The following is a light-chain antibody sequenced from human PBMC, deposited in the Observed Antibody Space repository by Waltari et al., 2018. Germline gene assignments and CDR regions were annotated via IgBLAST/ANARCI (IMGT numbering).Light chain of an antibody. V-gene: IGKV3-15*01. Sequence: ELVMTQSPATLSVSPGERATLSCRASQSVSSDLAWYQQKPGQAPRLLIYGASTRATGIPVRFSGSGSGTEFTLTISSVQSEDFAVYYCQQYSNWWTFGQGTKVEIK. J-gene: IGKJ1*01. CDR3: QQYSNWWT. CDR1: QSVSSD. CDR2: GAS.